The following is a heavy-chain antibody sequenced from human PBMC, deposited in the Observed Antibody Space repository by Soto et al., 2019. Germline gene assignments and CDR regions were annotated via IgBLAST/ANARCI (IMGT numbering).Heavy chain of an antibody. Sequence: QVQLVQSGAEVKKPGSSVKVSCKASGGTFSSYAISWVRQAPGQGLEWMGGIIPIFGTANYAQKFQGRVTITADKSTSTAYMELGSLRSEDPAVYYCARGGGAGGLGRKASFDYWGQGTLVTVSS. J-gene: IGHJ4*02. CDR3: ARGGGAGGLGRKASFDY. D-gene: IGHD7-27*01. CDR2: IIPIFGTA. CDR1: GGTFSSYA. V-gene: IGHV1-69*06.